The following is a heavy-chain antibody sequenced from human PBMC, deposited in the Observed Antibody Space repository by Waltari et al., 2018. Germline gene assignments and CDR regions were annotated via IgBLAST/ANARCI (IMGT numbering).Heavy chain of an antibody. CDR1: GGPISSGRVY. J-gene: IGHJ6*02. CDR2: IFTSGST. V-gene: IGHV4-61*02. Sequence: QVQLQESGPGLVRPSQTLSLTCTVSGGPISSGRVYRTWALPPAGKGLEWVGHIFTSGSTKYNPSLKSRVSVSLDTSENQFSLRLSSVTAADTAVYYCARDEARYYDIMTGGGYYGLDVWGQGTTVTVSS. CDR3: ARDEARYYDIMTGGGYYGLDV. D-gene: IGHD3-9*01.